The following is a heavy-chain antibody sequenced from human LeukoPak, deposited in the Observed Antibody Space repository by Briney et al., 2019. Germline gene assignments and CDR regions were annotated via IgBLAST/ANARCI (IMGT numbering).Heavy chain of an antibody. CDR2: ISAYNGNT. CDR1: GYTFTSYG. V-gene: IGHV1-18*01. Sequence: ASVKVSCKASGYTFTSYGISWVRQAPGQGLEWMGWISAYNGNTNYAQKFQGRVTMTRDTSISTAYMELSRLRSDDTAVYYCARGRAYSSSSEFDYWGQGTLVTVSS. J-gene: IGHJ4*02. CDR3: ARGRAYSSSSEFDY. D-gene: IGHD6-6*01.